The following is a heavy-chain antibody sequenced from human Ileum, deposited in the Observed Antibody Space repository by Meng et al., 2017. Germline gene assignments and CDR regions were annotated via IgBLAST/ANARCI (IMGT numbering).Heavy chain of an antibody. CDR1: GYTFTGNK. V-gene: IGHV1-2*05. CDR3: ARGVAEN. CDR2: VYPHNGAT. J-gene: IGHJ4*02. Sequence: VNLVQSGAEVKMSGAAWKFARTTSGYTFTGNKICWVRQAPGQGHEWMGRVYPHNGATNHAQILQGRVIMTGDTYIATAYVEFNRLTSDETVVYYCARGVAENWGQGTLVTVSS. D-gene: IGHD6-19*01.